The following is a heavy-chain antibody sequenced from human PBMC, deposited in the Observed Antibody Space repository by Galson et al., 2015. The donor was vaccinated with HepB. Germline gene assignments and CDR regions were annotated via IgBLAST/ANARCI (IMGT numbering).Heavy chain of an antibody. V-gene: IGHV1-2*02. CDR1: GYTFTAYY. CDR2: INPSSGYT. D-gene: IGHD1-26*01. Sequence: SVKVSCKASGYTFTAYYIHWVRQAPGQGLEWMGWINPSSGYTNYAQNFQGRVTMTRDTSINTAYMELSRLTSDDTAVYYCARKFLALGDYYYFMDVWRQGTTVTVSS. CDR3: ARKFLALGDYYYFMDV. J-gene: IGHJ6*03.